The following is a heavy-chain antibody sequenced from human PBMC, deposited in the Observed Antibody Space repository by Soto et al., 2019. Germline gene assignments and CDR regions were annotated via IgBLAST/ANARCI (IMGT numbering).Heavy chain of an antibody. V-gene: IGHV4-61*05. CDR2: IYYSGST. CDR3: ARQGYSSGYYYYDY. CDR1: GGSISSSNYY. J-gene: IGHJ4*02. Sequence: SETLSLTCTVSGGSISSSNYYWGWIRQPPGKGLEWIGYIYYSGSTNYNPSLKSRVTISVDTSKNQFSLKLSSVTAADTAVYYCARQGYSSGYYYYDYWGQGTLVTVSS. D-gene: IGHD3-22*01.